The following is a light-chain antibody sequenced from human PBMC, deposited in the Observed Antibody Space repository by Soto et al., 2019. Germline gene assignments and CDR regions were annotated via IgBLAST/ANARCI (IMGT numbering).Light chain of an antibody. V-gene: IGKV3-15*01. J-gene: IGKJ1*01. CDR2: GAF. Sequence: EILMTQSPVTLSVSPGERATLSCRASQSVSSNLAWYQQKPGQAPSLLIYGAFTRATGITARFSGTGSGTEFTLNISSLQSEDFALYSCQQYNDWPLKFGQGTKVEL. CDR3: QQYNDWPLK. CDR1: QSVSSN.